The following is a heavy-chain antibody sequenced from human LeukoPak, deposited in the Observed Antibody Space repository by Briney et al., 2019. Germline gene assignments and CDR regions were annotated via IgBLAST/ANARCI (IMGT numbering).Heavy chain of an antibody. CDR2: IYLDGRA. J-gene: IGHJ4*02. CDR1: GFAVSSKY. Sequence: GGSLRLSCAASGFAVSSKYMNWVRQAPGKGLEWVTVIYLDGRADYADSVKGRFTISRDNSKNTLFLQMNSLRAEDTAVYYCARADSSGSYYEVLDYWGQGTLVTVSS. V-gene: IGHV3-66*01. CDR3: ARADSSGSYYEVLDY. D-gene: IGHD3-22*01.